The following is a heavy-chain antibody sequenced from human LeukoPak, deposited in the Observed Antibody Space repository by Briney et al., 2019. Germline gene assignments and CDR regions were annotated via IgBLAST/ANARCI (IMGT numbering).Heavy chain of an antibody. Sequence: SQTLSLTCTVSGGSISSGDYYWSWIRQPPGKGLEWIGYIYYSGSTYYNPSLRSRVTMSVDTSKNQFSLKLSSVTAADTAVYCCARELTYADYWGQGTLVTVSS. V-gene: IGHV4-30-4*01. CDR3: ARELTYADY. J-gene: IGHJ4*02. CDR2: IYYSGST. D-gene: IGHD4/OR15-4a*01. CDR1: GGSISSGDYY.